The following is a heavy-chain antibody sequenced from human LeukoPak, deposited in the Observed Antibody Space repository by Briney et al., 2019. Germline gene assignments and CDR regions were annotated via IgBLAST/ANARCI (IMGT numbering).Heavy chain of an antibody. CDR3: ARGRNVVAISGYSDY. CDR2: IRYDSSDK. CDR1: GFTFNRYG. V-gene: IGHV3-30*02. D-gene: IGHD3-22*01. Sequence: GGSLRLSCTASGFTFNRYGMHWIRQPPGKGLEWVAYIRYDSSDKKYGGSVEGRLTISRDNSKNTLYLQMNSLRAEGTAVYYCARGRNVVAISGYSDYWGQGTLVTVSS. J-gene: IGHJ4*02.